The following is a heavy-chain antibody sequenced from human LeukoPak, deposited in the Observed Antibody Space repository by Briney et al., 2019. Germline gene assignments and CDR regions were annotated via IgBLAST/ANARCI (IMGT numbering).Heavy chain of an antibody. Sequence: ETLSLTCTVSGGSISSYYWSWVRQAPGKGLEWVSGISGSGDTTWYADSVKGRFTISRDNSKNTLYLQMNSLGADDTAVYYCAKADSSSWFFDHWGQGTLVTVSS. D-gene: IGHD6-13*01. CDR3: AKADSSSWFFDH. CDR1: GGSISSYY. CDR2: ISGSGDTT. V-gene: IGHV3-23*01. J-gene: IGHJ4*02.